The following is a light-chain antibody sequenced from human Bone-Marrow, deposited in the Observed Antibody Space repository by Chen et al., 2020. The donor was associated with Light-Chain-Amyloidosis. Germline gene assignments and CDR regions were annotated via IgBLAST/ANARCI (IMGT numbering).Light chain of an antibody. V-gene: IGKV1-9*01. Sequence: DIQLTQSPSVLSTSVGDRVTITCRASQGIYSHLAWYQQKPGKAPKLLINAASTLQRGVPSRFSGSGSGSQFTLTISSLQPEDFATYYCQQLYTYPLTFGGGTKVVFK. CDR2: AAS. CDR1: QGIYSH. CDR3: QQLYTYPLT. J-gene: IGKJ4*01.